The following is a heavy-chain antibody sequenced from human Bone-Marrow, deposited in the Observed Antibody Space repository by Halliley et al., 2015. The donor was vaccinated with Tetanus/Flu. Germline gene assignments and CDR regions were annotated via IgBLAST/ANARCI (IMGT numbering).Heavy chain of an antibody. V-gene: IGHV3-7*01. Sequence: AASGFAFSSSWMSWVRQAPGKGLEWVANIKQDGGDKYYVGSVKGRFIISRDNAKNSLDLQMNSLRAEDTALYYCARERGYSYGSFDSWGQGTLVTVSS. CDR3: ARERGYSYGSFDS. J-gene: IGHJ4*02. D-gene: IGHD5-18*01. CDR2: IKQDGGDK. CDR1: GFAFSSSW.